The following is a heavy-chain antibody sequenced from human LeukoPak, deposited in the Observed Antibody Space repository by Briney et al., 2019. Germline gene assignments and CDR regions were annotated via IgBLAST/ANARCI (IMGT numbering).Heavy chain of an antibody. V-gene: IGHV1-46*01. CDR3: ARVRAPHGSSPHGYYYYGMDV. Sequence: ASVKVSCKASGYTFTSYYMHWVRQAPGQGLEWMGIINPSGGSTSYAQKFQGWVTMTRDTSISTAYMELSRLRSDDTAVYYCARVRAPHGSSPHGYYYYGMDVWGQGTTVTVSS. D-gene: IGHD6-6*01. CDR2: INPSGGST. J-gene: IGHJ6*02. CDR1: GYTFTSYY.